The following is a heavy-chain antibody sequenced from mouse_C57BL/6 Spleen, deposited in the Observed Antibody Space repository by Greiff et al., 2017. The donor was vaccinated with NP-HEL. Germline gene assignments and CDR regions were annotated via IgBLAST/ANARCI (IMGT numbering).Heavy chain of an antibody. J-gene: IGHJ1*03. D-gene: IGHD1-1*01. CDR1: GYAFSSYW. V-gene: IGHV1-80*01. CDR3: ARGNYGSSTRYFDV. Sequence: QLQQSGAELVKPGASVKISCKASGYAFSSYWMNWVKQRPGKGLEWIGQIYPGDGDTNYNGKFKGKATLTADKSSSTAYMQLSSLTSEDSAVYFCARGNYGSSTRYFDVWGTGTTVTVSS. CDR2: IYPGDGDT.